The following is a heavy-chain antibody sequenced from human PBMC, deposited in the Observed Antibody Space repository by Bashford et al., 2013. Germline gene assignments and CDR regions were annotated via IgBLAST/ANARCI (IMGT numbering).Heavy chain of an antibody. Sequence: WVRQAPGQGLEWMGWISPYNGNTNYAQKVQGRVTVTTDTSTTTAYMELRSLRSDDTAVYYCARGGTLGGIYNWFDPGAREPWSPSPQ. J-gene: IGHJ5*02. CDR3: ARGGTLGGIYNWFDP. D-gene: IGHD1-26*01. V-gene: IGHV1-18*01. CDR2: ISPYNGNT.